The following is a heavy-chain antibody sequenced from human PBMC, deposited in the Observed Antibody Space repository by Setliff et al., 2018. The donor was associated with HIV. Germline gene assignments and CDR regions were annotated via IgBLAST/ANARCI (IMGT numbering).Heavy chain of an antibody. CDR3: VRTPGPGGWPTGWFDP. D-gene: IGHD6-19*01. CDR1: GGSIVRYY. V-gene: IGHV4-59*12. J-gene: IGHJ5*02. CDR2: IYYSGST. Sequence: SETLSLTCTVSGGSIVRYYWTWIRQPPGKGLEWIGYIYYSGSTNYNPSLKSRVIISVDTSKMQFSLNLISVTAADTAVYYCVRTPGPGGWPTGWFDPWGQGTLVTVSS.